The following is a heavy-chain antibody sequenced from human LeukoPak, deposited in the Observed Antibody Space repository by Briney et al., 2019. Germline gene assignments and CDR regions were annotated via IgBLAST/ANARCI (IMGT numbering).Heavy chain of an antibody. Sequence: GGSLRLSCAASGFTVYNNYMNWVRQAPGKGLEWVSVIYSGGSTNYADSVKGRFTISRDNSKNTLYLQMNSLRAEDTAMYYCIYGDTLDFWGQGTLVTVSS. CDR3: IYGDTLDF. CDR2: IYSGGST. D-gene: IGHD3-10*01. J-gene: IGHJ4*02. V-gene: IGHV3-53*01. CDR1: GFTVYNNY.